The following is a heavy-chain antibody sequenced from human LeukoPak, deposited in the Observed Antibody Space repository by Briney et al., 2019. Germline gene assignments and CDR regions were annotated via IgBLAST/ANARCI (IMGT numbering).Heavy chain of an antibody. D-gene: IGHD2-15*01. V-gene: IGHV4-30-2*01. CDR1: GGSISSGGYS. Sequence: PSETLSLTCAVSGGSISSGGYSWNWIRQPPGQGLEWIGYIYHSGTTYYNPSLNSRVTISVDRSNNQFSLKLSSVTAADTAVYHCARGVYCSGGNCYFDYWGQGTLVTVSS. CDR3: ARGVYCSGGNCYFDY. J-gene: IGHJ4*02. CDR2: IYHSGTT.